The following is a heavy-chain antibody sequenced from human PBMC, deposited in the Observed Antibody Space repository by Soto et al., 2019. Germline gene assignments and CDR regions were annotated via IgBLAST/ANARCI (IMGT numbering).Heavy chain of an antibody. J-gene: IGHJ4*02. CDR2: IYYSVST. CDR3: ARHAGTDYDDLFDY. V-gene: IGHV4-59*08. Sequence: QVQLQESGPGLVKPSQTLSLTCTVSGVSISSYYWSWIRQPPGKGLEWIGYIYYSVSTNYNPSLKSRVTMSVDTSKNQFSLKLTSVTAADTAVYYCARHAGTDYDDLFDYWGQGTLVTVSS. CDR1: GVSISSYY. D-gene: IGHD4-17*01.